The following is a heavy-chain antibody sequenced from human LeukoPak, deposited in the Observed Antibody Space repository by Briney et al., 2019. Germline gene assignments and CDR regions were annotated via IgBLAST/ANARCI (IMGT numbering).Heavy chain of an antibody. Sequence: SETLPLTCTASGGSISTYYWNWIRQPPGKGLEWIGSIYHSGNTNYNPSLRSPVTISVDTSKNQFSLKLSSVTAADTAVYYCARGVQRWPYYYDYWGQGTLVTVSS. CDR3: ARGVQRWPYYYDY. V-gene: IGHV4-59*01. CDR1: GGSISTYY. J-gene: IGHJ4*02. CDR2: IYHSGNT. D-gene: IGHD6-19*01.